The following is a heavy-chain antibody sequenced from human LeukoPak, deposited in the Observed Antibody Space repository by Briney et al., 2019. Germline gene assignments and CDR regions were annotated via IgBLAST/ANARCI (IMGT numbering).Heavy chain of an antibody. CDR3: ARVDPSSGSDY. Sequence: PGGSLRLSCAASGFTFNNYVMNWIRQPPGKGLEWIGYIYYSGSTNYNPSLKSRVTISVDTSKNQFSLKLSSVTAADTAVYYCARVDPSSGSDYWGQGTLVTVSS. D-gene: IGHD6-19*01. J-gene: IGHJ4*02. V-gene: IGHV4-59*01. CDR2: IYYSGST. CDR1: GFTFNNYV.